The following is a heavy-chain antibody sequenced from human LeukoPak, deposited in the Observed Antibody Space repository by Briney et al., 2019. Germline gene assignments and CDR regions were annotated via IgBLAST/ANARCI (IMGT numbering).Heavy chain of an antibody. CDR3: AKSGQHDS. CDR2: ISGNSIIT. Sequence: GGSLRLSCVASGFTFRSCNMSWVRQAPGKGLEWVSVISGNSIITYYADSVKGRFTISRDNSKNTLYLQMNSLRAEDAAVYYCAKSGQHDSWGQGTLVTVSS. CDR1: GFTFRSCN. V-gene: IGHV3-23*01. D-gene: IGHD1-1*01. J-gene: IGHJ4*02.